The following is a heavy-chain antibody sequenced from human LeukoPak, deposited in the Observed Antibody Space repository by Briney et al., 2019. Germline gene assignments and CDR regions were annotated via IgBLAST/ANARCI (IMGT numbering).Heavy chain of an antibody. CDR2: IYSGGST. Sequence: PGGSLRLSCAASGFTVSSSYMTWVRQAPGKGLEWVSVIYSGGSTYYADSVKGRFTISRDNAKNSLYLQMNSLRAEDTAVYYCARGRGGNFDYRGQGTLVTVSS. D-gene: IGHD3-16*01. CDR3: ARGRGGNFDY. CDR1: GFTVSSSY. V-gene: IGHV3-66*01. J-gene: IGHJ4*02.